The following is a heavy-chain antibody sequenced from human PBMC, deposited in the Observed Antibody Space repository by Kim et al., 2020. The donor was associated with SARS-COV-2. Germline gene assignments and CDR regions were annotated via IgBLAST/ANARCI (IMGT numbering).Heavy chain of an antibody. J-gene: IGHJ6*02. CDR2: INPSGGST. CDR3: ARDRGSVGMLRYFDWLPPHYYYYGMDV. Sequence: ASVKVSCKASGYTFTSYYMHWVRQAPGQGLEWMGIINPSGGSTSYAQKFQGRVTMTRDTSTSTVYMELSSLRSEDTAVYYCARDRGSVGMLRYFDWLPPHYYYYGMDVWGQGTTVTVSS. D-gene: IGHD3-9*01. V-gene: IGHV1-46*01. CDR1: GYTFTSYY.